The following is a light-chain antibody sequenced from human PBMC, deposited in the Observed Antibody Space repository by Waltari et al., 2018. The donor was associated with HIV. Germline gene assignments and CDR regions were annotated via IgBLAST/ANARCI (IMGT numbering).Light chain of an antibody. Sequence: QSALTQSPSASGSPGQSVNISCSGANSDISDYNYVSWYQQHSDRPPKLIIFAVTKRPSGVPYRFSGSKSGNTASLFVSGLQPEDEATYFCSSFAGTHKLFGGGTKLTVL. J-gene: IGLJ2*01. CDR3: SSFAGTHKL. V-gene: IGLV2-8*01. CDR2: AVT. CDR1: NSDISDYNY.